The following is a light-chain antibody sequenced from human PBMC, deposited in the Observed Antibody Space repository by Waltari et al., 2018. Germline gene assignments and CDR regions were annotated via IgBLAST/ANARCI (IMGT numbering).Light chain of an antibody. CDR1: QSVSSS. CDR3: QQYKNWHPL. Sequence: ELLMTQSPATLSVSPGERATLSCRASQSVSSSLAWYQQKPGQAPRPLIYGASTRATAIPARFSGSGSGTEFTLSISRLQSEDCAVYYCQQYKNWHPLFGGGTKVEIK. J-gene: IGKJ4*01. CDR2: GAS. V-gene: IGKV3-15*01.